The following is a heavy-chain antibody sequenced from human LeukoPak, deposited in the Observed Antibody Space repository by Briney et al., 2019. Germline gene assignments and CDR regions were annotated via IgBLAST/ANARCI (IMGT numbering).Heavy chain of an antibody. CDR1: GFTFSNYA. CDR3: ARRGYYDNSGYDY. CDR2: ISGASTDI. V-gene: IGHV3-21*01. J-gene: IGHJ4*02. D-gene: IGHD3-22*01. Sequence: GGSLRLSCAASGFTFSNYAMNWVRQAPGKGLEWVSPISGASTDIYYADSVKGRFTISRDNAKNSLYLQMNSLRAEDTAVYYCARRGYYDNSGYDYWGQGTLVTVSS.